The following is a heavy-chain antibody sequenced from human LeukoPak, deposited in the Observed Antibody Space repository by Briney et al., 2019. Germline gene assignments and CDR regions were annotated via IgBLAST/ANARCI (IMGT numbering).Heavy chain of an antibody. CDR3: ARRREDIVVVAFDI. J-gene: IGHJ3*02. D-gene: IGHD2-15*01. CDR1: GGSISSYY. Sequence: SETLSLTCTVSGGSISSYYWSWIRQAPGKGLEWIGYIYYSGSTNYNPSLKSRVTISVDTSKNQFSLKLSSVTAADTAVYYCARRREDIVVVAFDIWGQGTMVTVSS. CDR2: IYYSGST. V-gene: IGHV4-59*08.